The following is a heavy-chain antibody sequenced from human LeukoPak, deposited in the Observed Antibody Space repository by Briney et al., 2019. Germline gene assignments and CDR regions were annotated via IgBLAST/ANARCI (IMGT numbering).Heavy chain of an antibody. Sequence: GASLQISCKGSGYSFTSYWIGWVRQLPGKGLEWMGIIYPGDSDTRYSPSFQGQVTISADKSISTAYLQWSSLKASDTAMYYCARRVAARPGLYYFDYWGQGTLVTVSS. J-gene: IGHJ4*02. CDR2: IYPGDSDT. CDR1: GYSFTSYW. CDR3: ARRVAARPGLYYFDY. V-gene: IGHV5-51*01. D-gene: IGHD6-6*01.